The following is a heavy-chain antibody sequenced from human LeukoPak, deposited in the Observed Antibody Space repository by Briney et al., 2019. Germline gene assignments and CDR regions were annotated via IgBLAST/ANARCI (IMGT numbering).Heavy chain of an antibody. CDR1: GFTFSSYA. CDR2: ISYDGSNK. CDR3: ARVWFGELLYAIYFDY. V-gene: IGHV3-30-3*01. Sequence: GGSLRLSCAASGFTFSSYAMRWVRQAPGKGLEWVAVISYDGSNKYYADSVKGRFTISRDNSKNTLYLQMNSLRAEDTAVYYCARVWFGELLYAIYFDYWGQGTLVTVSS. D-gene: IGHD3-10*01. J-gene: IGHJ4*02.